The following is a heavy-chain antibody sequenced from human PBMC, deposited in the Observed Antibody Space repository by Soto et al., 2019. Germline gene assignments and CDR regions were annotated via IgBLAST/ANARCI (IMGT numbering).Heavy chain of an antibody. D-gene: IGHD3-10*01. CDR3: SKDTFGAWDS. Sequence: GGYLRLSCTASGFTLRTYWMHRVRQAPGKGLVWVSRINSVCTTMSYAYSVKGRFTISRDVAENTLFLHMNRLSAADAGIDVCSKDTFGAWDSWGQGTLVTVSS. V-gene: IGHV3-74*01. J-gene: IGHJ4*02. CDR2: INSVCTTM. CDR1: GFTLRTYW.